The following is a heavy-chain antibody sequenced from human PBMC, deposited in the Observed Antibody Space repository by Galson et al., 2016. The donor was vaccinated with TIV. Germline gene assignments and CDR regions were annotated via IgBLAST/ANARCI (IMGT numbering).Heavy chain of an antibody. CDR2: VSHRGST. V-gene: IGHV4-34*01. CDR1: GESLSGYH. J-gene: IGHJ4*02. D-gene: IGHD2-2*01. CDR3: ARGGPNIVIVPAAGYFDS. Sequence: ETLSLTCALSGESLSGYHWTWIRQAPGKGLEWIGEVSHRGSTNYNPSLESRVTISLVTSKNEFALKLTSVTAADTAVYYCARGGPNIVIVPAAGYFDSWGQGALVTVSS.